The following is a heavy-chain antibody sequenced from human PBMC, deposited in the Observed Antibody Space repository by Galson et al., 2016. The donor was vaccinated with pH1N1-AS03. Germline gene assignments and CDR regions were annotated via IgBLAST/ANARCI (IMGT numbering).Heavy chain of an antibody. CDR1: GFTFSTHT. V-gene: IGHV3-30-3*01. CDR2: ISYAGGDK. CDR3: ARDPPLEIGWYFDL. J-gene: IGHJ2*01. D-gene: IGHD3-3*01. Sequence: SLRLSCAASGFTFSTHTMHWVRQAPGKGLEWVAAISYAGGDKFYAASVKGRFTIPRDNSKNTLYLQVNSLRAEDTAVYYCARDPPLEIGWYFDLWGRGTLVTVSS.